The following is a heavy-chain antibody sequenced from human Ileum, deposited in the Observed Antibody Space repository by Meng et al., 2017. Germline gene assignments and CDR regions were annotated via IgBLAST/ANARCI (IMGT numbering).Heavy chain of an antibody. V-gene: IGHV4-61*01. CDR2: AST. J-gene: IGHJ4*02. Sequence: QVQLQESGPGLLTPAAPPSLICAVSGASVTTSHSQGGWTRQAPGKGLEWIGYASTNYNPSLKSRLTISLDTSKNQVSLKLTSVTAADTAVYYCARDHWGSLDYWGQGILVTVSS. CDR1: GASVTTSHSQ. CDR3: ARDHWGSLDY. D-gene: IGHD7-27*01.